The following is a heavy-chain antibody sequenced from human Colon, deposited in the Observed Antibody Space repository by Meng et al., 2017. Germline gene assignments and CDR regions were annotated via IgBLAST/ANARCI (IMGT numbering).Heavy chain of an antibody. CDR2: IYTSGST. CDR3: ARGPVTYYDSSGYSRNWFDP. V-gene: IGHV4-61*02. J-gene: IGHJ5*02. Sequence: QVQRQGSGPGLVKPSQTLSLPCTVSGGSISSGIYYWSWIRQPAGKGLEWIGRIYTSGSTNYNPSLKSRVTISVDTSKNQFSLKLTSVTAADTAVYYCARGPVTYYDSSGYSRNWFDPWGQGTLVTVSS. D-gene: IGHD3-22*01. CDR1: GGSISSGIYY.